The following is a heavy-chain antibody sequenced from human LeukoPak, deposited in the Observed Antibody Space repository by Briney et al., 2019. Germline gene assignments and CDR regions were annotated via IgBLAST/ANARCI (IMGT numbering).Heavy chain of an antibody. V-gene: IGHV4-61*02. D-gene: IGHD3-3*01. Sequence: RSSETLSLTCTVSGGSISSGIYYWSWIRQPAGKGLEWIGRIYTSGSTNYNPSLKSRVTISVDTSKNQFSLKLSSVTAADTAVYYCARGFWSGSDYWGQGTLVTVSS. J-gene: IGHJ4*02. CDR3: ARGFWSGSDY. CDR1: GGSISSGIYY. CDR2: IYTSGST.